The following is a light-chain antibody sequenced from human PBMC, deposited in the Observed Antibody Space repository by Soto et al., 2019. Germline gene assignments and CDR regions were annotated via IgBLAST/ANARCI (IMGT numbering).Light chain of an antibody. Sequence: QSVLTQPPSASGTPGQRVTISCSGSSSNIGSNYVYWYQQLPGTAPKLLMSTDSQRPSGVPDRFSGSKSGTSASLAISGLRSEDEADYCCAAWDDSLSSYVFGIGTKVTVL. CDR3: AAWDDSLSSYV. J-gene: IGLJ1*01. CDR1: SSNIGSNY. V-gene: IGLV1-47*01. CDR2: TDS.